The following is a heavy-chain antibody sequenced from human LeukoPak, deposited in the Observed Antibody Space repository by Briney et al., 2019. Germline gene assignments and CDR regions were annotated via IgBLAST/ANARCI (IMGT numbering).Heavy chain of an antibody. Sequence: GGSLRLSCAASGFTFSNYAMTWVRQAPGKGLEWVSAVSGSGAIAYYTDSVKGRFTISRDNSKNTVHLQMNSLRAEDTAVYYCAKVLLWGQGTLVTVSS. J-gene: IGHJ4*02. CDR2: VSGSGAIA. CDR3: AKVLL. V-gene: IGHV3-23*01. CDR1: GFTFSNYA. D-gene: IGHD3-10*01.